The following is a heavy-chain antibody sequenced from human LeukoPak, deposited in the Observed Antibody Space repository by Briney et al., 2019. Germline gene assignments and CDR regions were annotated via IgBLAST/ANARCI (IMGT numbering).Heavy chain of an antibody. D-gene: IGHD3-9*01. CDR2: IYYSGST. V-gene: IGHV4-59*01. J-gene: IGHJ3*02. CDR1: GGSISSYY. Sequence: PSETLSLTCTVSGGSISSYYWSWIRQPPGKGLEWIGYIYYSGSTNYNPSLKSRVTISVDTSKNQFSLKLSSVTAADTAVYYCAALYDILSRLAFDIWGQGTMVTVSS. CDR3: AALYDILSRLAFDI.